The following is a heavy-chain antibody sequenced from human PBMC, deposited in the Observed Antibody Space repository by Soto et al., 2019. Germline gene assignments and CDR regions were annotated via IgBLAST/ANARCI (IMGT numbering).Heavy chain of an antibody. CDR1: GGSISSYY. J-gene: IGHJ4*02. CDR3: ARNRKGNFDY. V-gene: IGHV4-59*01. CDR2: IYYSGST. Sequence: ETLSLTCTVSGGSISSYYWSWIRQPPGKGLEWIGYIYYSGSTNYNPSLKSRVTISVDTSKNQFSLKLSSVTAADTAVYYCARNRKGNFDYWGQGTLVTVSS.